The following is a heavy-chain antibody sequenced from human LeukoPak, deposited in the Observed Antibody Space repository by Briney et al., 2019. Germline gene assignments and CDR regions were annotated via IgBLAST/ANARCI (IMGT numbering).Heavy chain of an antibody. J-gene: IGHJ4*02. Sequence: GASVKVSCKASGYTFTSYYMHWVRQAPGQRLEWMGIINPSGGSTSYAQKFQGRVTMTRDTSTSTVYMELSSLRSEDTAVYYCASLAPHSIGYCSGGSCSMGNYWGQGTLVTVSS. CDR3: ASLAPHSIGYCSGGSCSMGNY. CDR2: INPSGGST. V-gene: IGHV1-46*01. D-gene: IGHD2-15*01. CDR1: GYTFTSYY.